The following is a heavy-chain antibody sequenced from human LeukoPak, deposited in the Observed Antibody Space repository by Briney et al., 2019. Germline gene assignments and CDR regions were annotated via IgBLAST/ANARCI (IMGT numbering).Heavy chain of an antibody. CDR1: GGSISSGGYY. J-gene: IGHJ4*02. CDR2: IYHSGST. CDR3: ARGSVGATTIDY. Sequence: SQTLSLTCTVSGGSISSGGYYWSWIRQPPGKGLEWIGYIYHSGSTYYNPSLKNRVTISVDRSKNQFSLKLSSVTAADTAVYYCARGSVGATTIDYWGQGTLVTVSS. V-gene: IGHV4-30-2*01. D-gene: IGHD1-26*01.